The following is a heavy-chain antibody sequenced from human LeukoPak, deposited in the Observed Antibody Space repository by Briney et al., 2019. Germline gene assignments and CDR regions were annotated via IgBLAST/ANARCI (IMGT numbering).Heavy chain of an antibody. D-gene: IGHD6-19*01. CDR1: SYSISRGYY. J-gene: IGHJ6*03. CDR3: ARRPQRGTPVAGKSYYYYMDV. CDR2: INHSGST. Sequence: PSETLSLTCTVSSYSISRGYYWSWIRQPPGKGLEWIGEINHSGSTNYNPSLKSRVTISVDTSKNQFSLKLSSVTAADTAVYYCARRPQRGTPVAGKSYYYYMDVWGKGTTVTVSS. V-gene: IGHV4-38-2*02.